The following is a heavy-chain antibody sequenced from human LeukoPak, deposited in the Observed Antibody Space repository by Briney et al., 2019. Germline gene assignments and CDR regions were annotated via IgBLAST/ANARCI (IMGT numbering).Heavy chain of an antibody. J-gene: IGHJ4*02. V-gene: IGHV3-11*06. CDR3: ARDPPLYSGSYQGDY. Sequence: GGSLRLSCAASGFTFSDYYMNWIRQAPGKGLEWVSSISSGSSYIFYADSVKGRFTISRDNAKNSLYLQMNSLRAEDTAVYYCARDPPLYSGSYQGDYWGQGTLVTVSS. D-gene: IGHD1-26*01. CDR1: GFTFSDYY. CDR2: ISSGSSYI.